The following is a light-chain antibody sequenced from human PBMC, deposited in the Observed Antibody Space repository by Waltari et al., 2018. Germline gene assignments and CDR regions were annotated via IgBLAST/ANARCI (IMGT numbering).Light chain of an antibody. V-gene: IGKV1-39*01. CDR2: ASS. CDR3: QQSYSPPRT. CDR1: RNINNF. Sequence: VGDRVTITCRPSRNINNFVNWYQQKPGRAPKILIYASSSLLAGVPTRFTGSGSGTNFSLTISSLQPDDFATYYCQQSYSPPRTFGRGTKVEIK. J-gene: IGKJ2*01.